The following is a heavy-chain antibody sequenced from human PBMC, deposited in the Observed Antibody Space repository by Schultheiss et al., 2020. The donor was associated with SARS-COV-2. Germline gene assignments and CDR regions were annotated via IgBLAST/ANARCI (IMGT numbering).Heavy chain of an antibody. CDR1: GFTFSSYE. CDR3: AKDNRAVAGSYWYFDL. Sequence: GGSLRLSCAASGFTFSSYEMNWVRQAPGKGLEWVSYISSSGSTIYYADSVKGRFTISRDNAKNSLYLQMNSLRAEDTAVYYCAKDNRAVAGSYWYFDLWGRGTLVTVSS. CDR2: ISSSGSTI. D-gene: IGHD6-19*01. J-gene: IGHJ2*01. V-gene: IGHV3-48*03.